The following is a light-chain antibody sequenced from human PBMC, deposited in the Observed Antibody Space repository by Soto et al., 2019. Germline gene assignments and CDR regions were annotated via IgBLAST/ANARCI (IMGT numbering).Light chain of an antibody. J-gene: IGKJ1*01. CDR1: QNVDKW. CDR3: QQYHTGVT. Sequence: DIQMTQSPSTLSASVGDIVTITCRASQNVDKWVAWYQQKPGKAPKLLIHDASTLESGVPSRFSGGRSGTEFTLTVSSLQPDDFAYYDCQQYHTGVTFGQGPKVDFK. V-gene: IGKV1-5*01. CDR2: DAS.